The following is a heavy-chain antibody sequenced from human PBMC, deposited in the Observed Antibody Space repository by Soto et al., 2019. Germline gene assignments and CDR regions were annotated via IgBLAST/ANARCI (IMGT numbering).Heavy chain of an antibody. CDR1: GGSFSTSY. V-gene: IGHV4-34*01. D-gene: IGHD2-2*01. CDR3: ARAVVPAAMGRENWFDP. Sequence: SETLSLTCAVYGGSFSTSYWNWIRQPPGKGLEWIGEINHSGNTQYNPSLKSRVTMSVDTPKNQFSLKLSSVTAADTAVYYCARAVVPAAMGRENWFDPWGQGTLVTVSS. J-gene: IGHJ5*02. CDR2: INHSGNT.